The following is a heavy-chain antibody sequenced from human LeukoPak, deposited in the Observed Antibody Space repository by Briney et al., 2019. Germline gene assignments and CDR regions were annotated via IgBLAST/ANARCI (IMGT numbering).Heavy chain of an antibody. CDR1: GFTFSSYG. CDR2: ISGSGGST. V-gene: IGHV3-23*01. CDR3: AKSGYSGSWYNQGWFDP. Sequence: GGSLRLSCAASGFTFSSYGMSWVRQAPGKGLEWVSAISGSGGSTYYADSVKGRFTISRDNSKNTLYLQMNSLRAEDTAVYYCAKSGYSGSWYNQGWFDPWGQGTLVTVSS. J-gene: IGHJ5*02. D-gene: IGHD6-13*01.